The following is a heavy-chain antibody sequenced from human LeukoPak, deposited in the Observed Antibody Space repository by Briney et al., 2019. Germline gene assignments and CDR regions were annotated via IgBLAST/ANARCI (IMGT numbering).Heavy chain of an antibody. D-gene: IGHD2-8*01. CDR3: ARGPRVLHY. J-gene: IGHJ4*02. CDR2: INHSGST. Sequence: PSETLSLTCAVYGGSFSGYYWSWIRQPPGKGLEWIGEINHSGSTNYNPSLKSRVTISVDTSKNQFSLKLSSVTAADTAVYYCARGPRVLHYWGQGTLVTVSS. V-gene: IGHV4-34*01. CDR1: GGSFSGYY.